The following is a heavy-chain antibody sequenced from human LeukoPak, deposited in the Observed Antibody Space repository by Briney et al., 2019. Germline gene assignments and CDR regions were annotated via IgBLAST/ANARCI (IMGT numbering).Heavy chain of an antibody. J-gene: IGHJ6*03. D-gene: IGHD5-18*01. CDR1: GFTFSSYS. CDR2: IRSSSSTI. CDR3: ARDVGWIQLLYYIDV. Sequence: GGSLRLSCAASGFTFSSYSMNWVRQAPGKGLEWVSYIRSSSSTIYYADSVKGRFTISRDNAKNSLYLQMNSLRAEDTAVYYCARDVGWIQLLYYIDVWGTGTTVTVSS. V-gene: IGHV3-48*04.